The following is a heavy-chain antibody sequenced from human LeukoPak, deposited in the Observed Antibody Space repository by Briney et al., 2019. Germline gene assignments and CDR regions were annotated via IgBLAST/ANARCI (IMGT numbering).Heavy chain of an antibody. Sequence: SVKVSCKASGGTFSSYAISWVRQAPGQGLEWMGRIIPILGIANYAQKFQGRVTITADKSTSTAYMGLSSLRSEDTAVYYCARDPIAGYYYYYGMDVWGQGTTVTVSS. CDR2: IIPILGIA. J-gene: IGHJ6*02. V-gene: IGHV1-69*04. CDR3: ARDPIAGYYYYYGMDV. D-gene: IGHD6-13*01. CDR1: GGTFSSYA.